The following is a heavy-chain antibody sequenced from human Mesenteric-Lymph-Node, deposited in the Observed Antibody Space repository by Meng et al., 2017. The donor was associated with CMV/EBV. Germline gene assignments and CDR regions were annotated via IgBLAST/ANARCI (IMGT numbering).Heavy chain of an antibody. CDR1: GGSFSDYY. Sequence: SETLSLTCAIYGGSFSDYYWTWIRQPPGKGLEWIGEINHRGSTNYNPSLQNLFTISVDTSKNQFSLKMSSVTAADTAVYYCARRMNIYYYLDYWGQGTLVTVSS. V-gene: IGHV4-34*01. J-gene: IGHJ4*02. CDR3: ARRMNIYYYLDY. CDR2: INHRGST. D-gene: IGHD2/OR15-2a*01.